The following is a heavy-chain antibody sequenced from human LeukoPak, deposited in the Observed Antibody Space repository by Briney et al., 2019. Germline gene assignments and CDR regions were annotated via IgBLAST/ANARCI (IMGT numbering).Heavy chain of an antibody. CDR2: INHSGST. V-gene: IGHV4-34*01. CDR3: ARGRTTGTTGTVENWFDP. CDR1: GGSFSGYY. D-gene: IGHD1-1*01. J-gene: IGHJ5*02. Sequence: PSETLSLTCAVYGGSFSGYYWSWLRQPPGKGLEWMGEINHSGSTNYNPSLKSRVTISVDTSKNQFSLKLSSVTAADTAVYYCARGRTTGTTGTVENWFDPWGQGTLVTVSS.